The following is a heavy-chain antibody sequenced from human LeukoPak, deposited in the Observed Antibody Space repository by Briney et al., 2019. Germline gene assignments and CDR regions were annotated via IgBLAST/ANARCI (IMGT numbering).Heavy chain of an antibody. CDR1: GYTFTNYG. D-gene: IGHD3-10*01. CDR2: ISAYNGNT. CDR3: ARDIWAMVRGANYYMDV. J-gene: IGHJ6*03. V-gene: IGHV1-18*01. Sequence: ASVKVSCKASGYTFTNYGISWVRQAPGQGLEWMGWISAYNGNTNYAQKLQGRVTMTTDTSTSTAYMELRSLRSDDTAVYYCARDIWAMVRGANYYMDVWGKGTTVTVSS.